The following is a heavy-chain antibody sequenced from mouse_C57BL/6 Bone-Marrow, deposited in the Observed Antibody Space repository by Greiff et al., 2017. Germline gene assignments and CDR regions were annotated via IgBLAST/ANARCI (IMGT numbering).Heavy chain of an antibody. CDR2: IYPGSGST. V-gene: IGHV1-55*01. CDR1: GYTFTSYW. CDR3: ARSVVYYDYDEFAY. J-gene: IGHJ3*01. Sequence: QVQLKQPGAVLVKPGASVKMSYKASGYTFTSYWITWVKQRPGQGLEWIGDIYPGSGSTNYNQKFKSKATLTVDTSSSTAYMQLSSLTSEDSAVYYCARSVVYYDYDEFAYWGQGTRVTVSA. D-gene: IGHD2-4*01.